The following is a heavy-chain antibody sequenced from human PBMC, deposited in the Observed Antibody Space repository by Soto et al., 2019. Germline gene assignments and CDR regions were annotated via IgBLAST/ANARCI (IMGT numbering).Heavy chain of an antibody. J-gene: IGHJ6*02. CDR3: AREVTRVRGARVYGLDV. Sequence: QVQLVQSGADVKKPGASVKVSCKASGYSFTNYYMHWVRQAPGQGLEWMGWINPNSDDTNNRGTKYAQKFQGRVTMTRDLPISTAYMELGSLTSDDTAVYYCAREVTRVRGARVYGLDVWGQGTTVTVSS. D-gene: IGHD3-10*01. CDR2: INPNSDDTNNRGT. CDR1: GYSFTNYY. V-gene: IGHV1-2*02.